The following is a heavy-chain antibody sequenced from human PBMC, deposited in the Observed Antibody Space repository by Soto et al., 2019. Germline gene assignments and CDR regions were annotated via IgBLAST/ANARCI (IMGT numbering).Heavy chain of an antibody. Sequence: PSETLSLTXTVSGGSVSSGSYYWSWIRQPPGKGLEWIGYIYYSGSTNYNPSLKSRVTISVDTSKNQFSLKLSSVTAADTAVYYCARDRRQRTYYDILTGFYYYGMDVWGQGTTVTVSS. J-gene: IGHJ6*02. CDR3: ARDRRQRTYYDILTGFYYYGMDV. CDR2: IYYSGST. CDR1: GGSVSSGSYY. V-gene: IGHV4-61*01. D-gene: IGHD3-9*01.